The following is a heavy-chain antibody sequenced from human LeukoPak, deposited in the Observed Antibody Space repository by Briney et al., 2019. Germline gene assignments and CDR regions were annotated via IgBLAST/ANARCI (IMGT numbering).Heavy chain of an antibody. CDR3: ARVTEYYDFWSGYYTEHFDY. D-gene: IGHD3-3*01. J-gene: IGHJ4*02. V-gene: IGHV1-8*03. CDR1: GYTFTSYD. Sequence: GASVNVSCKASGYTFTSYDINWVRQATGQGLEWMGWMNPNSGNTGYAQKFQGRVTITRNTSISTAYMELSSLRSEDTAVYYCARVTEYYDFWSGYYTEHFDYWGQGTLVTVSS. CDR2: MNPNSGNT.